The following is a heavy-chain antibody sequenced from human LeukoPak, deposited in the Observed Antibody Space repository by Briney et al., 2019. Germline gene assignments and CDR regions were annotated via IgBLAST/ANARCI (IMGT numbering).Heavy chain of an antibody. CDR3: ARVDIVIVPSANFDC. D-gene: IGHD2-2*01. CDR2: INYSGTT. J-gene: IGHJ4*02. Sequence: SETLSLTCIVSGGSISGSGYYWGWIRQPPGKGLEWIGSINYSGTTYYNPSLRSRVTISVDTSKNQFSLKLSSVTAADTAVYYCARVDIVIVPSANFDCWGQGTLVTVSS. V-gene: IGHV4-39*01. CDR1: GGSISGSGYY.